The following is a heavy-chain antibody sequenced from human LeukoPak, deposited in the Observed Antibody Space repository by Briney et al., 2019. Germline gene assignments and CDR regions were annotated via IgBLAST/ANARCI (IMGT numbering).Heavy chain of an antibody. CDR3: ARGDSSGDY. Sequence: WVSYISSSGSTIYYADSVKGRFTISRDNAKNSLYLQMNSLRAEDTAVYYCARGDSSGDYWGQGTLVTVSS. D-gene: IGHD6-19*01. J-gene: IGHJ4*02. V-gene: IGHV3-48*03. CDR2: ISSSGSTI.